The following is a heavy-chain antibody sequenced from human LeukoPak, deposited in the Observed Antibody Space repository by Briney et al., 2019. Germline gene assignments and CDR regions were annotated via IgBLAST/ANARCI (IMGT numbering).Heavy chain of an antibody. V-gene: IGHV4-59*01. D-gene: IGHD5-24*01. J-gene: IGHJ4*02. CDR2: IYYSGST. CDR1: GGSISSYY. CDR3: ARVGGYNGYYFDY. Sequence: SETLSLTCTVSGGSISSYYWSWIRQPPGKGLEWLGYIYYSGSTNYNPSLKSRVTISVDTSKNQFSLKLSSVTAADTAVYYCARVGGYNGYYFDYWGQGTLVTVSS.